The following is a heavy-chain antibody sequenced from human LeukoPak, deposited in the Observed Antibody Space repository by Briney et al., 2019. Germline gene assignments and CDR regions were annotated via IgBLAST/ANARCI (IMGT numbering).Heavy chain of an antibody. CDR1: RGTFSSYA. D-gene: IGHD2-2*01. CDR3: ARDLKRVPAAMTSYYYYMDV. V-gene: IGHV1-69*05. Sequence: ASVKVSCKASRGTFSSYAISWVRQAPGQGLEWMGRIIPIFGTANYAQKFQGRVTITTDESTSTAYMELSSLRSEDTAVYYCARDLKRVPAAMTSYYYYMDVWGKGTTVTVSS. CDR2: IIPIFGTA. J-gene: IGHJ6*03.